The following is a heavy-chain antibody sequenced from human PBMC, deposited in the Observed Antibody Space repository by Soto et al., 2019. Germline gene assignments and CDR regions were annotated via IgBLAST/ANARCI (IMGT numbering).Heavy chain of an antibody. Sequence: GASVKVSCKASGGTFSSYAISWVRQAPGQGLEWMGGIIPIFGTANYAQKFQGRVTITADESTSTAYMELSSLRSEDTAVYYCAKTYYDFLCGYYFYYYYRLAFCGQGTSVTVSS. J-gene: IGHJ6*02. D-gene: IGHD3-3*01. CDR1: GGTFSSYA. V-gene: IGHV1-69*13. CDR3: AKTYYDFLCGYYFYYYYRLAF. CDR2: IIPIFGTA.